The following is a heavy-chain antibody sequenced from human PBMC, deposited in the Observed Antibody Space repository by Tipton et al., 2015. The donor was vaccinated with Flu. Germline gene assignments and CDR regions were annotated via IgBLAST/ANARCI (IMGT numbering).Heavy chain of an antibody. Sequence: QLVQSGAEVKKPGAPVKVSCKASGYTFTSYDINWVRQATGQGLEWMGWMNPNSGNTGYAQKFQGRVTMTRNTSISTAYMELSSLRSEDTAVYYCARLGYDFWSGYSNWFDPWGQGTLVTVSS. CDR2: MNPNSGNT. V-gene: IGHV1-8*01. CDR1: GYTFTSYD. J-gene: IGHJ5*02. CDR3: ARLGYDFWSGYSNWFDP. D-gene: IGHD3-3*01.